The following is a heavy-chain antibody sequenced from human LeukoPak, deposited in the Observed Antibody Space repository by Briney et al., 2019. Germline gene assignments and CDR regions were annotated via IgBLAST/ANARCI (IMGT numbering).Heavy chain of an antibody. Sequence: GESLKISCKGSGYSFTSYWIGWVRQMPGKGLEWMVIIYPGDSDTSYSPSFQGQVTISADKSISTAYLQWSSLKASDTAMYYCARHPHRGPSHGDYWGQGPLVTVSS. V-gene: IGHV5-51*01. CDR3: ARHPHRGPSHGDY. CDR2: IYPGDSDT. D-gene: IGHD1-14*01. J-gene: IGHJ4*02. CDR1: GYSFTSYW.